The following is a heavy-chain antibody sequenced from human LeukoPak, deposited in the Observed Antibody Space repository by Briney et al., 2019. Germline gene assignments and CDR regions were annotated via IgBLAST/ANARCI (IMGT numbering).Heavy chain of an antibody. Sequence: GGSLRLSCAASGFTFSDYYMSWIRQAPGKGLEWLSYVSSSSTNTNYADSVKGRFTISRGNAKRSLYLQVSSLRAEDTAVYYCARRSRVFGGQTAYYYFGYWGQGTLVTVSS. CDR3: ARRSRVFGGQTAYYYFGY. J-gene: IGHJ4*02. CDR2: VSSSSTNT. CDR1: GFTFSDYY. D-gene: IGHD4-23*01. V-gene: IGHV3-11*06.